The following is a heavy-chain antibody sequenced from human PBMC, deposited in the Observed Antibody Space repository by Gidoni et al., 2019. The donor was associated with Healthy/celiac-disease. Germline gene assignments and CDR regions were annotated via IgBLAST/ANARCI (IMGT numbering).Heavy chain of an antibody. V-gene: IGHV3-74*01. CDR2: INSDGSST. CDR3: ARNPRLNPIAVADEDLDY. J-gene: IGHJ4*02. Sequence: EVQLVESGGGLVQPGGSLRLSCAASGFTFSSYWMHWVRQAPGKGLVWVSRINSDGSSTSYADSVKGRFTISRDNAKNTLYLQMSSLRAEDTAVYYCARNPRLNPIAVADEDLDYWGQGTLVTVSS. D-gene: IGHD6-19*01. CDR1: GFTFSSYW.